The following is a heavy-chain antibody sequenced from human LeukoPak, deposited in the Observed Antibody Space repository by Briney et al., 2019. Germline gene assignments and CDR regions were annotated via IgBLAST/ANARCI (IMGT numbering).Heavy chain of an antibody. Sequence: PGGSLRLSCAASGFTFSTYSMNWVRQAPGKGLEWVSYISSSSSTIFYADSVKGRFTISRDNAKNSLYLQMNSLRDEDTAVYCCASTTTNAFDIWGQGTMVTVSS. CDR2: ISSSSSTI. J-gene: IGHJ3*02. CDR3: ASTTTNAFDI. CDR1: GFTFSTYS. V-gene: IGHV3-48*02. D-gene: IGHD4-17*01.